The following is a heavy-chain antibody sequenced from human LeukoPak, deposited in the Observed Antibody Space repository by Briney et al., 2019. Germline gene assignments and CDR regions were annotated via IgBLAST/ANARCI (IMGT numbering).Heavy chain of an antibody. Sequence: GGSLRLSCAASGFTFSSYDMHWVRQAPGKGLEWVAVISYDGTNKYYADSVKGRFTISRDNSKNTLSLQMNSLRAEDTAVYYCARGPGRDGYNLGAFDIWGQGTMVTVSS. CDR1: GFTFSSYD. V-gene: IGHV3-30*07. CDR2: ISYDGTNK. J-gene: IGHJ3*02. CDR3: ARGPGRDGYNLGAFDI. D-gene: IGHD5-24*01.